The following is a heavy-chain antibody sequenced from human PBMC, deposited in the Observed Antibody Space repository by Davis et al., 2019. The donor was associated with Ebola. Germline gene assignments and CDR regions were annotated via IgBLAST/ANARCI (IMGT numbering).Heavy chain of an antibody. V-gene: IGHV4-31*03. D-gene: IGHD3-22*01. CDR1: GGSISSGGYY. CDR3: ARDKGSRSYDTYGYYRWFDS. CDR2: IYYSGST. J-gene: IGHJ5*01. Sequence: MPSETLSLTCTVSGGSISSGGYYWSWIRQYPGKGLEWIGYIYYSGSTFYNPSLKSRALISVDTSKNQFSLKLSSVTAVDTAVYYCARDKGSRSYDTYGYYRWFDSWGQGTLVTVSS.